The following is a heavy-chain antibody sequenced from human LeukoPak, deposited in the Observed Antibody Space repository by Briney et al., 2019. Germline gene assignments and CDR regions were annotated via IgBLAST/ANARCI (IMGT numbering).Heavy chain of an antibody. CDR3: ATILTGYYLIDY. Sequence: GGSLRLSCAASGFTFSSYSMNWVRQAPGKGLEWVSSISSSSYVYYADSVKGRFTISRDNAKNSLYLQMNSLRAEDTAVYYCATILTGYYLIDYWGQGTLVTVSS. J-gene: IGHJ4*02. CDR1: GFTFSSYS. CDR2: ISSSSYV. D-gene: IGHD3-9*01. V-gene: IGHV3-21*01.